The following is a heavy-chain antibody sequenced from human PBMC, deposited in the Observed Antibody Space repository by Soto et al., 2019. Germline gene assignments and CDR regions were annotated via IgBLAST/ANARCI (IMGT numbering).Heavy chain of an antibody. CDR1: GYTFTNYY. J-gene: IGHJ5*02. CDR3: ARDLAAAYH. Sequence: QVQLVQSGAEVKKPGASVKVSCRASGYTFTNYYIHWVRQAPGQGLEWLAIINPTSGSTNYAQEFQGRVSLTMDTSTSTVYMELSGLRSEDTAMFYCARDLAAAYHWGQGTLVTVSS. CDR2: INPTSGST. V-gene: IGHV1-46*01. D-gene: IGHD6-25*01.